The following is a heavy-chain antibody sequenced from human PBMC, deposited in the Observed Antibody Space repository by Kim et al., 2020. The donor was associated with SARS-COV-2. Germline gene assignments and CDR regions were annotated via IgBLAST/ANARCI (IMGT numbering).Heavy chain of an antibody. CDR3: ARGGVWGSSRHNFDP. J-gene: IGHJ5*02. V-gene: IGHV3-33*01. CDR2: IWCDESQK. D-gene: IGHD3-16*02. Sequence: GGSLRLSCAASGYTFTSYGMHWVRQAPGKGLEWVAVIWCDESQKNYADSVKGRFTISRDVSKNTVYLHMDSLRADDTAVYYCARGGVWGSSRHNFDPWRE. CDR1: GYTFTSYG.